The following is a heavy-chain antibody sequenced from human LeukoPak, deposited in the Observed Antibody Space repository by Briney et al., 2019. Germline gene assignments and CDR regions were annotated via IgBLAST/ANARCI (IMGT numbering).Heavy chain of an antibody. CDR2: IYYSGST. V-gene: IGHV4-38-2*02. CDR3: ARDQKGYCSGGSCSYYYYGMDV. J-gene: IGHJ6*02. CDR1: GYSISSGYY. Sequence: SETLSLTCTVSGYSISSGYYWGWIRQPPGKGLEWIGYIYYSGSTNYNPSLKSRVTISVDTSKNQFSLKLSSVTAADTAVYYCARDQKGYCSGGSCSYYYYGMDVWGQGTTVTVSS. D-gene: IGHD2-15*01.